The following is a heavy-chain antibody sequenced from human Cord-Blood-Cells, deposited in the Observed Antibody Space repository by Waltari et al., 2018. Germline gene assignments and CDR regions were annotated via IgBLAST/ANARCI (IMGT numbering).Heavy chain of an antibody. CDR1: GGTLSSSA. J-gene: IGHJ3*02. Sequence: QVQLVQSGAEVKKPGSSVKVSCKASGGTLSSSAISWVRPAPGQGLEWMGGIIPIFGTANYAQKFQGRVTITADESTSTAYMELSSLRSEDTAVYYCARDQRYSSSWYSAFDIWGQGTMVTVSS. CDR3: ARDQRYSSSWYSAFDI. V-gene: IGHV1-69*01. CDR2: IIPIFGTA. D-gene: IGHD6-13*01.